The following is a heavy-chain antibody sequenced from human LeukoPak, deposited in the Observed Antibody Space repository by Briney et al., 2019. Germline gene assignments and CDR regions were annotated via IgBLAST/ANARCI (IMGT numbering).Heavy chain of an antibody. CDR1: GFTFSSYA. D-gene: IGHD1-26*01. V-gene: IGHV3-23*01. Sequence: GGSLGLSCSASGFTFSSYAMSWVRQAPGKGLEWVSVISGSGGSTYYADSVKGRFTISRDNSKNTLYLQMNSLRAEDTAVYYCAKCHSGNYYYGMDVWGQGTTVTVSS. CDR2: ISGSGGST. J-gene: IGHJ6*02. CDR3: AKCHSGNYYYGMDV.